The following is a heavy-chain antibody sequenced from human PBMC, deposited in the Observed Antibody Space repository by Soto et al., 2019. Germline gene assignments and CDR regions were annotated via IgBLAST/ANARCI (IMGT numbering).Heavy chain of an antibody. CDR3: ARTYRTTTACQAHGIDV. CDR2: IYYSGTT. Sequence: PSETLSLTCTVSGGSVSSGSYYWTWIRQPPGKGLEWLGYIYYSGTTNYNPPLKSRSTIAVDTSGNQFSLKLSSVTAADTAVYFCARTYRTTTACQAHGIDVWGQGTTVTVSS. V-gene: IGHV4-61*01. CDR1: GGSVSSGSYY. J-gene: IGHJ6*02. D-gene: IGHD4-4*01.